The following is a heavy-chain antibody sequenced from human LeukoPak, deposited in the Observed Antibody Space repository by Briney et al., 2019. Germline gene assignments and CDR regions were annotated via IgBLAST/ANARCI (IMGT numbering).Heavy chain of an antibody. Sequence: PSETLSLTCAVYGGSFGGYYWSWIRQPPEMGLEWIGQIYHSGSTNYNGSLKSRVTISVDTSKNQFSLKLNSVTAADTAVYYCARGLRDHWRGYAGYWGQGILVTVSS. CDR3: ARGLRDHWRGYAGY. J-gene: IGHJ4*02. V-gene: IGHV4-34*01. CDR2: IYHSGST. CDR1: GGSFGGYY. D-gene: IGHD3-3*01.